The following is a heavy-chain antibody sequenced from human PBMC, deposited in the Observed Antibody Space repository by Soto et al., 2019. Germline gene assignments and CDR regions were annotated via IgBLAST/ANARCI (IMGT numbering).Heavy chain of an antibody. CDR3: AREAGYSYGTYGDYYYGMDV. V-gene: IGHV3-30-3*01. CDR2: ISYDGSNK. J-gene: IGHJ6*02. D-gene: IGHD5-18*01. Sequence: GGSLRLSCAASGFTFSSYAMHWVRQAPGKGLEWVAVISYDGSNKYYADSVKGRFTISRDNSKNTLYLQMNSPRAEDTAVYYCAREAGYSYGTYGDYYYGMDVWGQGTTVTVSS. CDR1: GFTFSSYA.